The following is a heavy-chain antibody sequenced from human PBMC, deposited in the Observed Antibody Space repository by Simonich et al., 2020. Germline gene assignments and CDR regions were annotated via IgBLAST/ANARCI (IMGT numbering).Heavy chain of an antibody. V-gene: IGHV1-2*02. Sequence: QVQLVQSGAEVKKPGASVKVSCKASGYTFTGYYLNWVRQAPGQGLEWMGCINPNRGSKKYAQKFQGRVTMTRDTSISTAYMELSRLRSDDTAVYYCARWPSIPASYGSGSYFDYWGQGTLVTVSS. CDR1: GYTFTGYY. D-gene: IGHD3-10*01. J-gene: IGHJ4*02. CDR3: ARWPSIPASYGSGSYFDY. CDR2: INPNRGSK.